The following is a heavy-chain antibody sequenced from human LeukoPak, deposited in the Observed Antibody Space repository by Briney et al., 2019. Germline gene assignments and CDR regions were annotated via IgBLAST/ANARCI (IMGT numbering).Heavy chain of an antibody. CDR3: ARDYHGRYFDWLLPTFDAFDI. V-gene: IGHV1-69*06. J-gene: IGHJ3*02. Sequence: ASVKVSCKASGGTFSSYAISWVRQAPGQGLEWMGGIIPIFGTANYAQKFQGRVTITADKSTSTAYMELSSLRSEDTAVYYCARDYHGRYFDWLLPTFDAFDIWGQGTMVTVSS. D-gene: IGHD3-9*01. CDR1: GGTFSSYA. CDR2: IIPIFGTA.